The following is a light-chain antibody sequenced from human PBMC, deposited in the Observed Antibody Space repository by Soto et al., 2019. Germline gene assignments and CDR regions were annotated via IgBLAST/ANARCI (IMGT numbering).Light chain of an antibody. V-gene: IGLV2-14*01. CDR1: SSDVGGYSY. CDR2: DVS. J-gene: IGLJ1*01. Sequence: QSVLTQPASESGSPGQSIAISCTGTSSDVGGYSYVSWYQQQPGKAPKLVISDVSNRPSGVSDRFSGSKSGNTASLTISGLQTEDEADYYCASYTTSSTYVFGTGTKLTVL. CDR3: ASYTTSSTYV.